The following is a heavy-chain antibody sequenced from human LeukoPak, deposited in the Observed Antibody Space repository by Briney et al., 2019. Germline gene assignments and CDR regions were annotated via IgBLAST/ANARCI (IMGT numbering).Heavy chain of an antibody. V-gene: IGHV4-59*01. Sequence: SETLSLTCAVFGGSFSGYYWSWIRQPPGKGLEWIGYIYYSGSTNYNPSLKSRVTISVDTSKNQFSLKLSPVTAADTAVYYCARVLSAFDIWGQGTMVTVSS. J-gene: IGHJ3*02. CDR2: IYYSGST. CDR3: ARVLSAFDI. CDR1: GGSFSGYY.